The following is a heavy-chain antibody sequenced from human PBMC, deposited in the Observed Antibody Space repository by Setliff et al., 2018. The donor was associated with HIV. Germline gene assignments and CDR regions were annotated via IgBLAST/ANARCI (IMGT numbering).Heavy chain of an antibody. V-gene: IGHV4-59*08. D-gene: IGHD3-10*01. Sequence: PSETLSLTCTVSGDSISSYSWNWIRQSPGGGLEWIGFIFSSGSTKYNPSLQSRVTMSIDTSKNQFSLRLTSVTAADTAVYYCARHSGVASPNWFDPWGQGTLVTVSS. J-gene: IGHJ5*02. CDR2: IFSSGST. CDR3: ARHSGVASPNWFDP. CDR1: GDSISSYS.